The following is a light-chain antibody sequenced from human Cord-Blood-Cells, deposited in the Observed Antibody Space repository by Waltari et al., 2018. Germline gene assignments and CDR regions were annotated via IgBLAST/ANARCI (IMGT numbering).Light chain of an antibody. CDR3: SSXTXNSTL. J-gene: IGLJ2*01. V-gene: IGLV2-14*01. CDR1: XXXVGXXXY. CDR2: XVS. Sequence: ALTQPXSVSGSXGQXXXISXXGTXXXVGXXXYVSWNQQXPVKTXKLMXXXVSKRPSXVXNRFSGSXSGNTAXLTISXXQAXDEADXXXSSXTXNSTLFGGXTKLXVX.